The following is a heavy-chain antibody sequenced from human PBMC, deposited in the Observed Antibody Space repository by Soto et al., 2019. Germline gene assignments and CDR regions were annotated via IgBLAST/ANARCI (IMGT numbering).Heavy chain of an antibody. CDR2: ISGYNGDT. Sequence: GASVKVSCKASGYTFTRYGISGVRQAPGQGLEWMGWISGYNGDTNYAQKFQDRVSMTIDTSTGTAYMELRSLTSDDTAIYYCAKNGQPPYYYYGLDVWGQGTKVTVS. V-gene: IGHV1-18*01. J-gene: IGHJ6*02. CDR1: GYTFTRYG. CDR3: AKNGQPPYYYYGLDV. D-gene: IGHD2-8*01.